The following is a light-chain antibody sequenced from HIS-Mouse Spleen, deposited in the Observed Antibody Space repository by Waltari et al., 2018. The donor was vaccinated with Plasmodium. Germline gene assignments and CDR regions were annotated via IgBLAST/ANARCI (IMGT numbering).Light chain of an antibody. CDR3: QQYGSSPYT. J-gene: IGKJ2*01. CDR2: GAS. V-gene: IGKV3-20*01. CDR1: QSVSSSH. Sequence: DIVLTQSPATLSLSPEERATLSCRASQSVSSSHLAWYQQKPGQAPRPLIYGASSRATGIPDRFSGSGSGTDFTLTISRLEPEDFAVYYCQQYGSSPYTFGQGTKLEIK.